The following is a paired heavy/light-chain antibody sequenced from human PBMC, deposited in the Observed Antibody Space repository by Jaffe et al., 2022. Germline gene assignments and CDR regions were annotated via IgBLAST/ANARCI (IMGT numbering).Heavy chain of an antibody. Sequence: EVQLVESGGGLVQPGGSLRLSCAASGFTFSSYEMNWVRQAPGKGLEWVSYISSSGSTIYYADSVKGRFTISRDNAKSSLYLQMNSLRAEDTAVYYCAREFYDSSGYYYRGRFCFDPWGQGTLVTVSS. CDR2: ISSSGSTI. CDR3: AREFYDSSGYYYRGRFCFDP. J-gene: IGHJ5*02. CDR1: GFTFSSYE. D-gene: IGHD3-22*01. V-gene: IGHV3-48*03.
Light chain of an antibody. V-gene: IGKV1-39*01. CDR3: QQSYSTPPT. CDR2: AAS. J-gene: IGKJ2*01. Sequence: DIQMTQSPSSLSASVGDRVTIICRASQSISSYLNWYQQKPGKAPNLLIYAASSLQSGVPSRFSGSGSGTDFTLTISSLQPEDFVTYYCQQSYSTPPTFGQGTKLEIK. CDR1: QSISSY.